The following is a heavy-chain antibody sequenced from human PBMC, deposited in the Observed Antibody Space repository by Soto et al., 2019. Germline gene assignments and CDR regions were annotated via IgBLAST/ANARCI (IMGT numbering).Heavy chain of an antibody. D-gene: IGHD4-17*01. Sequence: ASVKVSCKASGYTFTGYYMHWVRQAPGQGLEWMGWINPNSGGTNYAQKFQGRVTMTRDTSISTAYMELSRLRSDDTAVYYCARDITVTEGPFDYWGQGTLVTVS. CDR1: GYTFTGYY. V-gene: IGHV1-2*02. J-gene: IGHJ4*02. CDR3: ARDITVTEGPFDY. CDR2: INPNSGGT.